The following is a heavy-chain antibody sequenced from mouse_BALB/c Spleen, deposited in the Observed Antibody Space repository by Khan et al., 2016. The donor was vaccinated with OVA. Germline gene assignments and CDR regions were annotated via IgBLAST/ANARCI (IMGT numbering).Heavy chain of an antibody. CDR3: ARSYDYDVGGFAY. J-gene: IGHJ3*01. V-gene: IGHV2-9*02. Sequence: VKLQESGPGLVAPSQSLSITCTVSGFSLSNYGIHWVRQPPGKGLEWLGVIWTGGITNYNSALMSRLSISKDNSKSQVFLKMNRLQTDDTAIYYWARSYDYDVGGFAYWGQGTLVTVSA. CDR1: GFSLSNYG. CDR2: IWTGGIT. D-gene: IGHD2-4*01.